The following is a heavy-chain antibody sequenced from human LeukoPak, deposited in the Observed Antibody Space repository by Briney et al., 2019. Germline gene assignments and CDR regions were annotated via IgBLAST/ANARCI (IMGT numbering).Heavy chain of an antibody. D-gene: IGHD3-3*01. Sequence: ASVKVSCKASGYTFTSYGISWVRQAPGQGLEWMGWISAYNGNTNYAQKLQGRVTVTTDTSTSTAYMELRSLRSDDTAVYYCARGDDFWSGPPGDWFDPWGQGTLVTVSS. V-gene: IGHV1-18*01. J-gene: IGHJ5*02. CDR3: ARGDDFWSGPPGDWFDP. CDR1: GYTFTSYG. CDR2: ISAYNGNT.